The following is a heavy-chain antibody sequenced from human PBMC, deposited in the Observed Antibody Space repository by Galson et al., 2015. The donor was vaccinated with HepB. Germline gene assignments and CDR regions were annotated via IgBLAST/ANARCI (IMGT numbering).Heavy chain of an antibody. Sequence: SLRLSCAASGFTFSSYGMHWVRQAPGKGLEWVAVIWYDGSNKYYADSVKGRFTISRDNSKNTLYLQMNSLRAEDTAVYYCARDAGDSGIDYWGQGTLVTVSS. V-gene: IGHV3-33*01. CDR2: IWYDGSNK. D-gene: IGHD2-21*02. J-gene: IGHJ4*02. CDR3: ARDAGDSGIDY. CDR1: GFTFSSYG.